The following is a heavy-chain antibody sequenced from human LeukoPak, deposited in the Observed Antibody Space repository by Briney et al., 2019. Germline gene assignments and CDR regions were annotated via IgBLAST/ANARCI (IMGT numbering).Heavy chain of an antibody. V-gene: IGHV3-74*01. CDR2: INSDGSTT. D-gene: IGHD5-24*01. CDR1: GFTFSSYW. Sequence: GGSLRLSCAASGFTFSSYWMHWVRQAPGKGLVWVSRINSDGSTTTYADSVKGRFTISRDNAKNTLYLQMNSLRAEDTAVYYCARGPPPAYEGLQLDAFDIWGQGTMVTVSS. CDR3: ARGPPPAYEGLQLDAFDI. J-gene: IGHJ3*02.